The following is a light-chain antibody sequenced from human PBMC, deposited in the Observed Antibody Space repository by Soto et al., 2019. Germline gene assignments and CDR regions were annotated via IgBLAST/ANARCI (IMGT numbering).Light chain of an antibody. V-gene: IGKV3-20*01. Sequence: ILMTQSPATLSVSPGERATLSCRASQSVRTKLAWYQQKPGQAPRLLLYGASSRATGIPDRFSGSGSGTDLTLTIRRLEPEDFVAYYCQQYGSSPPLTFGGGTKVDI. CDR2: GAS. J-gene: IGKJ4*01. CDR3: QQYGSSPPLT. CDR1: QSVRTK.